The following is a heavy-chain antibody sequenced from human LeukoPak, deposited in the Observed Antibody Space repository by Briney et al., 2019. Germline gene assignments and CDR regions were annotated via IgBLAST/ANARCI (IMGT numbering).Heavy chain of an antibody. J-gene: IGHJ4*02. CDR1: GFIFSSYA. CDR2: ISGSGTTT. Sequence: GGSLRLSCAASGFIFSSYAMTWVRQAPGRGLEWPSTISGSGTTTYYVDSVKGRFTVSRDNSKNTLYLQMSSLRAGDTAVYYCAKAGHYGSGSYYSDYWGQGTLVTVSS. V-gene: IGHV3-23*01. CDR3: AKAGHYGSGSYYSDY. D-gene: IGHD3-10*01.